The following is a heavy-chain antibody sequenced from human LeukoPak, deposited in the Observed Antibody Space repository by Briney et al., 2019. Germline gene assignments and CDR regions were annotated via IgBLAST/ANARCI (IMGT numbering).Heavy chain of an antibody. CDR1: GYIFIDYY. CDR3: ATQRGSYLWGTDFDY. V-gene: IGHV1-2*02. Sequence: ASVKVSCKSSGYIFIDYYIHWVRQAPGQGLEWMGWINPNSGDTKYAQKFQGRVTMTRDTSISTAYMELSRLTSDDTAVYYCATQRGSYLWGTDFDYWGQGTLVTVSS. J-gene: IGHJ4*02. D-gene: IGHD3-16*01. CDR2: INPNSGDT.